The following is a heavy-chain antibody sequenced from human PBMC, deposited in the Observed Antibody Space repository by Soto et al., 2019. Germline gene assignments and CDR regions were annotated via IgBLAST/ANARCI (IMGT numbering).Heavy chain of an antibody. V-gene: IGHV3-23*01. CDR1: RFTFSTYA. J-gene: IGHJ3*01. CDR2: ITVSGAGT. CDR3: SKSRYYDSSGPGAFDV. D-gene: IGHD3-22*01. Sequence: EARLLESGGGLVQPGGSLRLSCAASRFTFSTYAMTWVRQAPGKGLEWVASITVSGAGTYYADSVRGRFTISRDTPKNMVYLEMNSLGAEDTALYYCSKSRYYDSSGPGAFDVWGPGTMVTVSS.